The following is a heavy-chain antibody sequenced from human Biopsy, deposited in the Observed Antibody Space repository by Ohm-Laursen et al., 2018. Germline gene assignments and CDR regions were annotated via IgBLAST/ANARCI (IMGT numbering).Heavy chain of an antibody. V-gene: IGHV4-59*01. D-gene: IGHD3-3*01. CDR2: VYNGGIT. Sequence: SETLSLTCSVSGGSIISYYWTWIRQPPGKGLAWIGHVYNGGITNYNPSLKSRVTISKDTSKNQFSLQVNSVTAADTAVYYCARTPRDSFWSGSYKRGLWFDPWGQGTLVIVSS. J-gene: IGHJ5*02. CDR1: GGSIISYY. CDR3: ARTPRDSFWSGSYKRGLWFDP.